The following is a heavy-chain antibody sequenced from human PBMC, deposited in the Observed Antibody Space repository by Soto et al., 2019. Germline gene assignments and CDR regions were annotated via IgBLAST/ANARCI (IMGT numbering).Heavy chain of an antibody. CDR3: ARGRDWAYFFDY. CDR1: DDSFSDYY. Sequence: LSLTCSVSDDSFSDYYWNWIRQPAGKGLEWIGCVYASGSTDYNPSLKGRLTMSVDTSKKQFSLNLTSVTAADTAVYYCARGRDWAYFFDYWGQGTLVTVSS. D-gene: IGHD2-21*01. V-gene: IGHV4-4*07. J-gene: IGHJ4*02. CDR2: VYASGST.